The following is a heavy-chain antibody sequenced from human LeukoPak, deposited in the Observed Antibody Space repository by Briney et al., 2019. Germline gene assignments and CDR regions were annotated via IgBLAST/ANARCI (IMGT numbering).Heavy chain of an antibody. Sequence: PGRSLRLSCSASGFSFGDYAMSWVRQAPGKGLEWVGFIRSKAYGGTTEYAASVKGSFTISRDDSKSIAYLQMHSLRTGDTAVYYCTRGLLPGYWGQGTLVTVSS. CDR1: GFSFGDYA. V-gene: IGHV3-49*04. CDR3: TRGLLPGY. D-gene: IGHD2/OR15-2a*01. J-gene: IGHJ4*02. CDR2: IRSKAYGGTT.